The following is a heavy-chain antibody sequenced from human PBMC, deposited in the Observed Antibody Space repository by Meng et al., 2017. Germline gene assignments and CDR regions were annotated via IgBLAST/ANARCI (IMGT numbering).Heavy chain of an antibody. Sequence: GESLKISCAASGFTFSSYEMNWVRQAPGKGLEWVSYISSSGSTIYYADSVKGRFTISRDNAKNSLYLQMNSLRAEDTAVYYCAPFYDFWGGNYFDYWGQGTLVTVSS. CDR3: APFYDFWGGNYFDY. V-gene: IGHV3-48*03. CDR1: GFTFSSYE. D-gene: IGHD3-3*01. J-gene: IGHJ4*02. CDR2: ISSSGSTI.